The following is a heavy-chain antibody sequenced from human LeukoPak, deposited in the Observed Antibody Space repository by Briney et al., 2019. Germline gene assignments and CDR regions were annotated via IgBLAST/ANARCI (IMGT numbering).Heavy chain of an antibody. CDR1: GFALSSHW. CDR2: VNRDGSET. CDR3: ARNNGMDV. J-gene: IGHJ6*02. Sequence: GGSLRLSCAASGFALSSHWMTWVRQVPGRGPEWVANVNRDGSETYYLDSVKGRFTISKNNARNSLYLQMNSLRAEDTALYHCARNNGMDVWGQGTTVIVSS. V-gene: IGHV3-7*03.